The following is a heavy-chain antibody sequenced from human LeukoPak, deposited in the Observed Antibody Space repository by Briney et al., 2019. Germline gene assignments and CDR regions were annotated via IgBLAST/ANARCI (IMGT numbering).Heavy chain of an antibody. D-gene: IGHD3-10*01. Sequence: GTSLSLSCAASGFTFSSYAMHWVRQAPGKGLEWLAVVSAHGLDKFYASSVRGRFTISKDTSKNTLSLQMNSLRSDDSGVYYCARAFTPGIRKALWIGDSLWDQGTLVAVSS. V-gene: IGHV3-30*04. J-gene: IGHJ4*02. CDR3: ARAFTPGIRKALWIGDSL. CDR2: VSAHGLDK. CDR1: GFTFSSYA.